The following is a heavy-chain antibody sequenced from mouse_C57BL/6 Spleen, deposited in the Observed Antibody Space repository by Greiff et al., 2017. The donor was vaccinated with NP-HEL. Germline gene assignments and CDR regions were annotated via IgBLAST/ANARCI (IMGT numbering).Heavy chain of an antibody. V-gene: IGHV1-42*01. Sequence: VQLQQSGPELVKPGASVKISCKASGYSFTGYYMNWVKQSPEKSLEWIGEINPSTGGTTYNQKFKAKATLTVDKSSSTAYMQLKSLTSEDSAVYYCARKMTGRGAMDYWGQGTSVTVSS. J-gene: IGHJ4*01. CDR2: INPSTGGT. D-gene: IGHD4-1*01. CDR3: ARKMTGRGAMDY. CDR1: GYSFTGYY.